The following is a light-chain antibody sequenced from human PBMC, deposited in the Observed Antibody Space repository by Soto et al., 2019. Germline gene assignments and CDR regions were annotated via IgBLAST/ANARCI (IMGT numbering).Light chain of an antibody. Sequence: DIQMAQSPSSLSASLGDTVSITCRASQSIGTFLNWYQQSPGKAPKLLIYAASSLQTGVPSRFSGSGSGTVFTLTIGSLQPEDFATYYCQQSYSIPRTFDQGTKVEV. V-gene: IGKV1-39*01. CDR2: AAS. J-gene: IGKJ1*01. CDR1: QSIGTF. CDR3: QQSYSIPRT.